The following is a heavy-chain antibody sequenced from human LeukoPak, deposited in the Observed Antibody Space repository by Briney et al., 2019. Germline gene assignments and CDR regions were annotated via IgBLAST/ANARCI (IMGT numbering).Heavy chain of an antibody. D-gene: IGHD5-18*01. CDR1: GFTFSSYA. Sequence: PGGSLRLSCAASGFTFSSYAMSWVRQAPGKGLEWVSLISGSGGSTCYADSVKGRFTISRDNSKNTLSLQINSLRAEDTAVFYCAKVRTGSGGYTYGVDYWGQGTLVTVSS. J-gene: IGHJ4*02. CDR2: ISGSGGST. V-gene: IGHV3-23*01. CDR3: AKVRTGSGGYTYGVDY.